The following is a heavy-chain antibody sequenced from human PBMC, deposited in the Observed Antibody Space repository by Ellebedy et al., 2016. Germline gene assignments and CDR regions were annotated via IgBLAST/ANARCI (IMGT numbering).Heavy chain of an antibody. V-gene: IGHV4-59*01. Sequence: GSLRLXXTVSGGSISSYYWSWIRQPPGKGLEWIGYIYYSGSTNYNPSLKSRVTISVDTSKNQFSLKLSSVTAADTAVYYCARTIVPSPYYYYGMDVWGQGTTVTVSS. J-gene: IGHJ6*02. CDR2: IYYSGST. CDR1: GGSISSYY. CDR3: ARTIVPSPYYYYGMDV. D-gene: IGHD2-2*01.